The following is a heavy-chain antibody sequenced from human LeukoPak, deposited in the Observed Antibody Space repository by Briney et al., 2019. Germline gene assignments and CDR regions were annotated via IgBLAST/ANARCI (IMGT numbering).Heavy chain of an antibody. CDR2: IYYSGST. J-gene: IGHJ4*02. V-gene: IGHV4-39*01. CDR3: ARPGSGSSFYY. CDR1: GGTISSGCYY. Sequence: KPSETLSITCTVSGGTISSGCYYWGWIRQPPGKGLEWIGSIYYSGSTYYNPSLKSRVTISVDTSKNQFSLKLSSVTAADTAVYYYARPGSGSSFYYWGTVTLVTVSS. D-gene: IGHD2-15*01.